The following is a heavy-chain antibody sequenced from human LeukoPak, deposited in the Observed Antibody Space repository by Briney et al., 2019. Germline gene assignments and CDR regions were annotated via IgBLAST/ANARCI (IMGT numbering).Heavy chain of an antibody. J-gene: IGHJ4*02. CDR1: GYTFTSYS. Sequence: ASVEVSCKASGYTFTSYSVHWVRQAPGQGLEWMGIINPNGGSTIYAQKFQGRVTMTRDTSTSTVYMDLTSLRSEDTAVYYCARGGMVRDRRHFQFDHWGQGTLVTVSS. V-gene: IGHV1-46*01. D-gene: IGHD3-10*01. CDR2: INPNGGST. CDR3: ARGGMVRDRRHFQFDH.